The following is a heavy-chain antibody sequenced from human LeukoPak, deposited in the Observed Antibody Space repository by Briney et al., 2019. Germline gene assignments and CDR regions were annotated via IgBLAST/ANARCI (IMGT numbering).Heavy chain of an antibody. CDR2: IYDSGRT. J-gene: IGHJ3*02. CDR3: ARGEYYGSGSYNAFDI. CDR1: GGSIISAVYY. Sequence: PSETLSLTCTVSGGSIISAVYYWSWIRQLPGKGLDWIGYIYDSGRTYYNPSLKSRITISVDTSKNQFSLKLSSVTAADTAVYYCARGEYYGSGSYNAFDIWGQGTLVTVSS. D-gene: IGHD3-10*01. V-gene: IGHV4-31*03.